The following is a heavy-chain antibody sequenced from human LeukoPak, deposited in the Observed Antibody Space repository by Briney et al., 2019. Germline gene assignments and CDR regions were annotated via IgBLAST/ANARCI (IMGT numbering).Heavy chain of an antibody. D-gene: IGHD6-19*01. CDR3: AKRVGSSGWPYDY. V-gene: IGHV3-23*01. Sequence: PGGSLRLSCAASAFTFSLYAMTRVRQAPGKGLEWVSSISAGGSSTYYADSVKGRFTISRDNPKNTLYLQMSSLRPEDTAVYYCAKRVGSSGWPYDYWGQGTLVTVSS. CDR1: AFTFSLYA. J-gene: IGHJ4*02. CDR2: ISAGGSST.